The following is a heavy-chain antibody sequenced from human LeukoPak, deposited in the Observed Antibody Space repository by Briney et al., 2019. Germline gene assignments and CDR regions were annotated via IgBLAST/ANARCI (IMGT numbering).Heavy chain of an antibody. CDR1: GVTLCSND. CDR3: GRGGSTLSAFYI. J-gene: IGHJ3*02. Sequence: GGSLTLSCAASGVTLCSNDMSWVRQAPGKGVEWVSNIYSGGSTLYADALEGRFTISRDNSKKTLYLLMSSLRAEDTAVYFCGRGGSTLSAFYIWGEGAMLTLSS. CDR2: IYSGGST. D-gene: IGHD1-26*01. V-gene: IGHV3-53*01.